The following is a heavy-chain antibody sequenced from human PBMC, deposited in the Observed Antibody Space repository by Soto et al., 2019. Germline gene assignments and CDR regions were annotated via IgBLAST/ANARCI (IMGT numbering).Heavy chain of an antibody. CDR2: INPSGGST. D-gene: IGHD6-19*01. CDR3: ARGEYSSGPTDY. V-gene: IGHV1-46*01. J-gene: IGHJ4*02. Sequence: QVQLVQSGAEVKKPGASVKVSCKASGYTFTSYYMHWVRQAPGQGLEWMGIINPSGGSTGYAQNFQRRVTMTKDTSTSTVYMELSRLRSEDTAVYYCARGEYSSGPTDYWGQGTLVTVSS. CDR1: GYTFTSYY.